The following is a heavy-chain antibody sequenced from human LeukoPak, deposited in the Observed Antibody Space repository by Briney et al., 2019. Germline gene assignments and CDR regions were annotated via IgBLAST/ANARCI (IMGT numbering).Heavy chain of an antibody. CDR1: GGSISRYY. J-gene: IGHJ4*02. V-gene: IGHV4-59*12. CDR3: ARGRSDTMVRGVIDY. Sequence: SETLSLTCTVSGGSISRYYWSWIRQPPGKGLEWIGYIYYSGTTNYNPSLKSRVTISVDTSKNQFSLKLSSVTAADTAVYYCARGRSDTMVRGVIDYWGQGTLVTVSS. CDR2: IYYSGTT. D-gene: IGHD3-10*01.